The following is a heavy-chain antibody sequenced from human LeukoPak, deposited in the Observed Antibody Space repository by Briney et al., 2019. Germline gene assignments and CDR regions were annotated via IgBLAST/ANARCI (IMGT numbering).Heavy chain of an antibody. J-gene: IGHJ4*02. CDR2: ISGSGDTT. Sequence: EESLRLSCAASGFTFSSHALSWVRQTPGKGLQWVSTISGSGDTTFYADSLKGRSTISRDNPRNTLYLQMHSLRVDDTAIYYCAKDLYPGGIQPRWFDYWGQGALVTVSS. V-gene: IGHV3-23*01. CDR1: GFTFSSHA. CDR3: AKDLYPGGIQPRWFDY. D-gene: IGHD5-18*01.